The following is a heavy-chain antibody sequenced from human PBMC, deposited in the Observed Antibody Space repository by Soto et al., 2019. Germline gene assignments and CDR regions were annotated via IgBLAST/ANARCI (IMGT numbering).Heavy chain of an antibody. V-gene: IGHV1-3*01. D-gene: IGHD3-22*01. Sequence: ASVKVSCKASGYTFTSYAMHWVRQAPGQRLEWMGWINAGNGNTKYSQKFQGRVTITRDTSASTAYMELSSLRSEDTAVYYCARDDSSGYRPTDAFDIWGQGTMVTVSS. J-gene: IGHJ3*02. CDR2: INAGNGNT. CDR3: ARDDSSGYRPTDAFDI. CDR1: GYTFTSYA.